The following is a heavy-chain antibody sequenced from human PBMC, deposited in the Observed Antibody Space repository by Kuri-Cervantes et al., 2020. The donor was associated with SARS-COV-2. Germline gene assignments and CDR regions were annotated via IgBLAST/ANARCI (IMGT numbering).Heavy chain of an antibody. CDR3: ARGEVPYDADY. D-gene: IGHD3-22*01. V-gene: IGHV1-2*02. CDR2: INPNSGGT. CDR1: GYTFTGYY. J-gene: IGHJ4*02. Sequence: GESLKISCKASGYTFTGYYMHWVRQAPGQGLEWMGWINPNSGGTNYAQKFQGRVTMTRDTSISTAYMELSRLRSDDTAVYYCARGEVPYDADYWGQGTLVTVSS.